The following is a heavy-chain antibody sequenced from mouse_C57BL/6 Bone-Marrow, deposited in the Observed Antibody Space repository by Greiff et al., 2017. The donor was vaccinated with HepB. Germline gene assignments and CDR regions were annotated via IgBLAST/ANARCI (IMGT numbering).Heavy chain of an antibody. J-gene: IGHJ4*01. CDR1: GFTFTDYY. CDR3: ARSDYSNYYCYAMDY. D-gene: IGHD2-5*01. Sequence: DVKLVESGGGLVQPGGSLSLSCAASGFTFTDYYMSWVRQTQGKALEWLGFIRNKANGYTTEYSASVKGRFTISRDNSQSILYLQMNALSAEDSATYYCARSDYSNYYCYAMDYWGQGTSVTVSS. CDR2: IRNKANGYTT. V-gene: IGHV7-3*01.